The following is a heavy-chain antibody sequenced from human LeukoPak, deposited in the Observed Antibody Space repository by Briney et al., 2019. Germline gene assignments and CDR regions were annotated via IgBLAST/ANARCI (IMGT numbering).Heavy chain of an antibody. V-gene: IGHV4-59*01. D-gene: IGHD2-2*02. CDR1: GGSISTYY. CDR2: IYYSGDT. Sequence: SETLSLTCTVSGGSISTYYWNWIRQPPGKGLEWIGYIYYSGDTNYNPSLKSRVAISVDTSKNQFSLKLRSVTAADTAVYYCVRYTLDVWGKGTTVIVSS. J-gene: IGHJ6*04. CDR3: VRYTLDV.